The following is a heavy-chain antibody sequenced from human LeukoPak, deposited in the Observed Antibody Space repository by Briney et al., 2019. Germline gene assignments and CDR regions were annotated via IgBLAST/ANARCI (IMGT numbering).Heavy chain of an antibody. Sequence: PSETLSLTCAVSGYSISSGYYWGWIRQPPGKGLEWIGSIYHSGSTYYNPSLKSRVTISVDTSKNQFSLKLSSVTAADTAVYYCARQGRYQLLVPYYYYYMDVWGKGTTVTVSS. J-gene: IGHJ6*03. CDR2: IYHSGST. V-gene: IGHV4-38-2*01. CDR1: GYSISSGYY. CDR3: ARQGRYQLLVPYYYYYMDV. D-gene: IGHD2-2*01.